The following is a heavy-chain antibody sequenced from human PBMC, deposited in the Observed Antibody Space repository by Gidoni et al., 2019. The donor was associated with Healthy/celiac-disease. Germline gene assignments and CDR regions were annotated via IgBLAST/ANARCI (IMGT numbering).Heavy chain of an antibody. V-gene: IGHV3-49*05. Sequence: VQLVASGGVLVKPCRSLRLSCTASVFTFVDYAMRWFRQAPGKGLAWVGFIRSKAYGGTTEYAESVKGRFTISRDDSKSIAYLQMNSLKTEDTAVYYCTRVVVRGGDAFDIWGQGTMVTVSS. D-gene: IGHD3-10*01. CDR3: TRVVVRGGDAFDI. CDR2: IRSKAYGGTT. CDR1: VFTFVDYA. J-gene: IGHJ3*02.